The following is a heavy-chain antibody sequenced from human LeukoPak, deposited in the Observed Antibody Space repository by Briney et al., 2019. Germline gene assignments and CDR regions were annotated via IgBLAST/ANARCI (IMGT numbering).Heavy chain of an antibody. CDR2: IYPGDSDT. V-gene: IGHV5-51*01. CDR3: ARLRGTYYDVLTAYYLDY. CDR1: GYIFTTYW. J-gene: IGHJ4*02. D-gene: IGHD3-9*01. Sequence: NPGESLKISCKGSGYIFTTYWIAWVRQMPGKGLEWMGIIYPGDSDTNYSPSFQGLVTISADKSISTAYLQWSSLKASDTAMYYCARLRGTYYDVLTAYYLDYWGQGTLVTVSS.